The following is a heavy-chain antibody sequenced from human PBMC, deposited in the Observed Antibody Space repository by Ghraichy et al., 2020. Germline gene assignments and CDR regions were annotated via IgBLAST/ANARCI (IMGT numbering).Heavy chain of an antibody. D-gene: IGHD3-10*01. CDR2: INGPGDST. V-gene: IGHV3-23*01. J-gene: IGHJ4*02. Sequence: LSLTCAASGFIYINFALSWVRQAPGRGLEWVSAINGPGDSTYYADSVKGRFTISRGNSKDTIYLQMNSLRGDDTAVYYCAKNGYGSGTTFWGQGTRVTVSS. CDR1: GFIYINFA. CDR3: AKNGYGSGTTF.